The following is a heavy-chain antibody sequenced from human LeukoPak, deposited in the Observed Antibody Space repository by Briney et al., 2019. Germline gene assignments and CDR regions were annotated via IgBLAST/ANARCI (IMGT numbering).Heavy chain of an antibody. J-gene: IGHJ4*02. D-gene: IGHD6-19*01. V-gene: IGHV3-23*01. CDR3: AKARRAWSSIQAFDY. CDR2: ISGSGGNT. CDR1: GFTFSNYA. Sequence: PGGSLRLSCAASGFTFSNYAMNWVRQAPGKGLEWVSFISGSGGNTSYADSVKGRFTISRDNSKNTLYLQVSSLRAEDTAVYYYAKARRAWSSIQAFDYWGRGALVTVSS.